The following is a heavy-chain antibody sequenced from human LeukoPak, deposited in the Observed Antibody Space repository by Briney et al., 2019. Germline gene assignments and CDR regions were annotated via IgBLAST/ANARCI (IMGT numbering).Heavy chain of an antibody. J-gene: IGHJ5*02. V-gene: IGHV4-30-4*01. CDR2: IYYSGST. Sequence: SETLSLTCTVSGGSISSGDYYWSWIRQPPRKGLEWIGYIYYSGSTYYNPSLRSRVTISVDTSKNQFSLKLSSVTAADTAVYYCARLRDGTRANRRVNWFDPWGQGTLVTVSS. CDR3: ARLRDGTRANRRVNWFDP. CDR1: GGSISSGDYY. D-gene: IGHD5-24*01.